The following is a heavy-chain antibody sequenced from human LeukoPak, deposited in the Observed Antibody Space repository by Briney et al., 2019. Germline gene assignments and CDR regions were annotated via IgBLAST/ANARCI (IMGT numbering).Heavy chain of an antibody. D-gene: IGHD3-22*01. Sequence: ASVKVSCKASGYTFTSYAMHWVRQAPGQRLEWMGWINAGNGNTKYSQKFQGRVTITGDTSASTAYMELSSLRSEDTAVYYCARSDSSGYGFGIDYWGQGTLVTVSS. CDR1: GYTFTSYA. V-gene: IGHV1-3*01. CDR3: ARSDSSGYGFGIDY. CDR2: INAGNGNT. J-gene: IGHJ4*02.